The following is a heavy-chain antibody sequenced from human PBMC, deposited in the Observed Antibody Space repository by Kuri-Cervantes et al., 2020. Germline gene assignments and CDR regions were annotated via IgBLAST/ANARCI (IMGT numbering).Heavy chain of an antibody. CDR1: GYSISSGYY. D-gene: IGHD4-17*01. J-gene: IGHJ6*03. Sequence: GSLRLSCAVSGYSISSGYYWGWIRQPPEKGLEWIGSIHYSGSTYYNPSLKSRVTISVDTSKNQFSLKLNSVTAADTAVYYCARYGDYYYYYMDVWGKGTTVTVSS. CDR2: IHYSGST. V-gene: IGHV4-38-2*01. CDR3: ARYGDYYYYYMDV.